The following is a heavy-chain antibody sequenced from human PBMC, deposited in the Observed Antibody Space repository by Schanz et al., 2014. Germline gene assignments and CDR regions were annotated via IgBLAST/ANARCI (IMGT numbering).Heavy chain of an antibody. D-gene: IGHD2-15*01. V-gene: IGHV3-48*04. J-gene: IGHJ5*01. CDR1: GFTFSSYS. CDR3: TKTPREYCNCDNCPNWFDS. Sequence: EVQLVESGGGLVQPGGSLRLSCTASGFTFSSYSMNWVRQAPGKGLEWVAYVSRSTPDIYYADSVKGRFTISRDNSKNALCLQMNSQRAEDAGVYYCTKTPREYCNCDNCPNWFDSDGQGALVTASP. CDR2: VSRSTPDI.